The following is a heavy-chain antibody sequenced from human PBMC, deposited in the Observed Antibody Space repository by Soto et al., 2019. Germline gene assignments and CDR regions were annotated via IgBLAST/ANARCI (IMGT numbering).Heavy chain of an antibody. CDR1: GYTSTGYY. J-gene: IGHJ5*02. V-gene: IGHV1-2*02. D-gene: IGHD6-13*01. CDR2: INPNSGGT. CDR3: ARVPRIAAAGTNWFDP. Sequence: ASVKVSCKASGYTSTGYYIHWVRQAPGQGLEWMGWINPNSGGTNYAQKFQGRVTMTRDTSISTAYMELSRLRSDDTAVYYCARVPRIAAAGTNWFDPWGQGTLVTVSS.